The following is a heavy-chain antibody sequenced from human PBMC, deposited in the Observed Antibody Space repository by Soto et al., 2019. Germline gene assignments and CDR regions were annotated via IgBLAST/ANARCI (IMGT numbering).Heavy chain of an antibody. Sequence: SETLSLTCTVSGGSISSSSYYWGWIRQPPGKRLEWIGSIYYSGSTYYNPSLKSRVTISVDTSKNQFSLELSSVTAADTAVYYCASLSGNYDFWSGYSGPFDYWGKGTLVNVS. D-gene: IGHD3-3*01. CDR2: IYYSGST. CDR3: ASLSGNYDFWSGYSGPFDY. V-gene: IGHV4-39*01. J-gene: IGHJ4*02. CDR1: GGSISSSSYY.